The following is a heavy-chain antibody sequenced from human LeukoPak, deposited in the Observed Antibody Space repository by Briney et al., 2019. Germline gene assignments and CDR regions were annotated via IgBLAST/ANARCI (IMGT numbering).Heavy chain of an antibody. CDR3: ARARSSGSHRVVNAFDV. Sequence: GGSLRLSCAASGFTFSSYTMNWVRQAPGKGLEWVPSISITSDYIYYPDSMKGRFTISRDNAKNSLYLQMNSLRAEDTAVYYCARARSSGSHRVVNAFDVWGQGTMVTVSS. J-gene: IGHJ3*01. V-gene: IGHV3-21*01. CDR1: GFTFSSYT. D-gene: IGHD1-26*01. CDR2: ISITSDYI.